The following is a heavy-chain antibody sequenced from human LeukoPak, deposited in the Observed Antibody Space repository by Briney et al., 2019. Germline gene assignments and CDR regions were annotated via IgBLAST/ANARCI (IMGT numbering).Heavy chain of an antibody. V-gene: IGHV4-4*02. CDR1: GGSISSSNW. J-gene: IGHJ2*01. D-gene: IGHD2-15*01. CDR3: AMKKAGSYWYFDL. Sequence: SGTLSLTCAVSGGSISSSNWGIWVRQPPGKGLEWIGENYHSGSTNYNPSLKRRVTISVDKSKNQFSLQLSSLTTADPAVYYCAMKKAGSYWYFDLWGRGTLVTVSS. CDR2: NYHSGST.